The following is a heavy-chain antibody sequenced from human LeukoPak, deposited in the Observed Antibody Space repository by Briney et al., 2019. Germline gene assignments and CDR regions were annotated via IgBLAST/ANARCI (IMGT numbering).Heavy chain of an antibody. CDR1: GYSFTRYW. CDR2: IYPGDSDT. Sequence: GESLKISCKGSGYSFTRYWIGWVRQMPGKGLEWMGIIYPGDSDTRYSPSFQGQVTISADKSISTAYLQWSSLKASDTAMYYCAIELSWYGGYFDYWGQGTLVTVSS. CDR3: AIELSWYGGYFDY. J-gene: IGHJ4*02. D-gene: IGHD6-13*01. V-gene: IGHV5-51*01.